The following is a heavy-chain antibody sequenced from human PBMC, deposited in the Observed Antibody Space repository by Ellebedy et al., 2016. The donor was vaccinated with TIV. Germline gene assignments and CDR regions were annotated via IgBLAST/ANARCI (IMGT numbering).Heavy chain of an antibody. V-gene: IGHV3-74*01. CDR2: LKSDGSRT. J-gene: IGHJ6*02. CDR1: GFSISTYW. D-gene: IGHD3-10*01. Sequence: GESLKISCAASGFSISTYWMHWVRQDPGKGLVWVSRLKSDGSRTEYAGSVNGRFTISRDNAKNTLYLQMNSLRVEDTAVYYCTRAIIDGSGVDVWGQGTTVTVSS. CDR3: TRAIIDGSGVDV.